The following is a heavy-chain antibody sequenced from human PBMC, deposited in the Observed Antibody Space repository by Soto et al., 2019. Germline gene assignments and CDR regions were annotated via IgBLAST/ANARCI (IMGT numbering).Heavy chain of an antibody. J-gene: IGHJ6*02. V-gene: IGHV3-72*01. D-gene: IGHD3-3*02. Sequence: PGGSLRLSCAASGFTCSVHYIDSVRQAPGKGLEWVGRTRNKDKSYTTEYAASVKGRFTISRDESKNSVSLQMNSLKNEDTAVYYCAREHRIGPNYYGMDVWGQGTTVTVPS. CDR3: AREHRIGPNYYGMDV. CDR2: TRNKDKSYTT. CDR1: GFTCSVHY.